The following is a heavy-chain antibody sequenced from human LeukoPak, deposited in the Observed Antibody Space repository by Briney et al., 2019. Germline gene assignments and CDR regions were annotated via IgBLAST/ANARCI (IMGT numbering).Heavy chain of an antibody. CDR2: IRSDGRDT. CDR1: GFTFSSHW. CDR3: ATDMGDDSSGSYRFGMDV. V-gene: IGHV3-74*01. D-gene: IGHD3-22*01. J-gene: IGHJ6*02. Sequence: PGGSLRLSCAASGFTFSSHWMYWVRQVPGKGLVWVSRIRSDGRDTTYADSVKGRFTISRDNAKNTLDLQMNSLRAEDTAVYYCATDMGDDSSGSYRFGMDVWGQGTTVTVSS.